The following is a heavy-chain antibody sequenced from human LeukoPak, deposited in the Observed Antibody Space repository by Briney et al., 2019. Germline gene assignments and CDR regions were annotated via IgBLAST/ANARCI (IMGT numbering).Heavy chain of an antibody. CDR3: ASRYCSSTSCYHSGHAFDI. V-gene: IGHV4-34*01. CDR1: GGSFSGYY. Sequence: SETLSLTCAVCGGSFSGYYWSWIRQPPGKGLEWIGEINHSGSTNYNPSLKSRVTISVDTSKNQFSLKLSSVTAADTAVYYCASRYCSSTSCYHSGHAFDIWGQGTMVTVSS. D-gene: IGHD2-2*01. CDR2: INHSGST. J-gene: IGHJ3*02.